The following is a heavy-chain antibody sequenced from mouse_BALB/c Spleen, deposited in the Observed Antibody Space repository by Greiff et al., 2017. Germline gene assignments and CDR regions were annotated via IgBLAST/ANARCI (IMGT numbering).Heavy chain of an antibody. V-gene: IGHV1S56*01. Sequence: QVQLQQSGPELVKPGASVRISCKASGYTFTSYYIHWVKQRPGQGLEWIGWIYPGNVNTKYNEKFKGKATLTADKSSSTAYLQLSSLTSEDSAVYFCARSGGYGPYAMDYWGQGTSVTVSS. J-gene: IGHJ4*01. D-gene: IGHD1-2*01. CDR1: GYTFTSYY. CDR2: IYPGNVNT. CDR3: ARSGGYGPYAMDY.